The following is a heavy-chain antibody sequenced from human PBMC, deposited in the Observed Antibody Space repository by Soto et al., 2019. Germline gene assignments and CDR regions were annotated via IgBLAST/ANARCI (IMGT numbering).Heavy chain of an antibody. V-gene: IGHV1-8*01. J-gene: IGHJ6*02. Sequence: ASVKVSCRASGYTFTSYDINWVRQATGQGLEWMGWMNPNSGNTGYAQKFQGRVTMTRNTSKNQFSLKLSSVTAADTAVYYCARGPEYYDFWSGPSHYYYYYGMDVWGQGTTVTVSS. CDR3: ARGPEYYDFWSGPSHYYYYYGMDV. D-gene: IGHD3-3*01. CDR2: MNPNSGNT. CDR1: GYTFTSYD.